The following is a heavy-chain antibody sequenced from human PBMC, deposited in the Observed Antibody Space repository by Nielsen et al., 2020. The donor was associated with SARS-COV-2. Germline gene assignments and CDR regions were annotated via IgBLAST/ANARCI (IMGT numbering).Heavy chain of an antibody. V-gene: IGHV3-74*01. CDR3: ASWDTDREGI. CDR1: GFTFSSYW. Sequence: GESLKISCAASGFTFSSYWMHWVRQAPGKGLVWVSRINSDGSSTSYADSVKGRFTISRDNAKNTLYLQMNSLRAEDTALYYCASWDTDREGIWGQGTMVTVSS. J-gene: IGHJ3*02. D-gene: IGHD1-26*01. CDR2: INSDGSST.